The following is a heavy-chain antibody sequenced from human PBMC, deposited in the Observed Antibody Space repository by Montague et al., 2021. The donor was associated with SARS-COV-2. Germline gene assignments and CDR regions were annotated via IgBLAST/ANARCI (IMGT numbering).Heavy chain of an antibody. J-gene: IGHJ5*02. CDR1: GFTFGSYA. CDR2: IYSGGSST. Sequence: SLRLSCAASGFTFGSYAMSWVRQAPGKGLEWVSVIYSGGSSTYYADSVKGRFTISRDNSKNTLYLQMNSLRAEDTAVYYCATTTGLGSWGQGTLVTVSS. D-gene: IGHD4-17*01. CDR3: ATTTGLGS. V-gene: IGHV3-23*03.